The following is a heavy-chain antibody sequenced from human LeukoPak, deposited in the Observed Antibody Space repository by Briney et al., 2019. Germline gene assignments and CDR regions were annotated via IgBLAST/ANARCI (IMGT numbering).Heavy chain of an antibody. CDR3: ARGHLALYAFDI. V-gene: IGHV3-21*01. CDR1: GFTFSSYS. Sequence: GGALRLSCAASGFTFSSYSMNCVRQAPGKGLEWVSSISSSSSDIYYADSVKGRFTISRDNAKNSQYMQMKRLRAENTAVYYCARGHLALYAFDIWGQGTMVTVSS. CDR2: ISSSSSDI. J-gene: IGHJ3*02.